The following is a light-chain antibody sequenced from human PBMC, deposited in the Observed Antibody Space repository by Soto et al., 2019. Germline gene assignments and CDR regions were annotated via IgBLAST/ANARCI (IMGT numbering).Light chain of an antibody. CDR3: LQHYSSPRT. V-gene: IGKV1-17*02. Sequence: IQMTQSPSSLSASVGDRVTITCRASQAIGTALGWYQQKPGKAPKRLIYAASSLQSGAPPRFSGSGSGTDFTLTIRNLQPGDFATYFCLQHYSSPRTFGQGTKVDIK. CDR2: AAS. CDR1: QAIGTA. J-gene: IGKJ1*01.